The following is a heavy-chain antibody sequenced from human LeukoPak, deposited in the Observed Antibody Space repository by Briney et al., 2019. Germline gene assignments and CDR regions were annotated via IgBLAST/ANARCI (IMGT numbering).Heavy chain of an antibody. D-gene: IGHD3-3*01. V-gene: IGHV3-74*01. J-gene: IGHJ6*03. CDR1: GFTFGSYW. CDR2: INTDGSST. CDR3: ARAGTIFGVVRHYYYMDV. Sequence: GGSLRLSCAASGFTFGSYWMHWVRQAPGKGLVWVSRINTDGSSTSYADSVKGRFTISRDNAKNTLYLQMNSLRAEDTAVYYCARAGTIFGVVRHYYYMDVWGKGTTVTVSS.